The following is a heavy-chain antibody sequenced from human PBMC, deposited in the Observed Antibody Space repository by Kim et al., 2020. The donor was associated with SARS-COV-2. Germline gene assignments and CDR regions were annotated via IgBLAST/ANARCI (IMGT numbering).Heavy chain of an antibody. D-gene: IGHD1-26*01. CDR1: GFTFSSYA. Sequence: GGSLRLSCAASGFTFSSYAMHWVRQAPGKGLEWVAVIWYDGSNKYYADSVKGRFTISRDNSKNTLYLQMNSLRAEDTAVYYCAKEKGSTWELPRALDYWGQGTLVTVSS. V-gene: IGHV3-33*06. J-gene: IGHJ4*02. CDR2: IWYDGSNK. CDR3: AKEKGSTWELPRALDY.